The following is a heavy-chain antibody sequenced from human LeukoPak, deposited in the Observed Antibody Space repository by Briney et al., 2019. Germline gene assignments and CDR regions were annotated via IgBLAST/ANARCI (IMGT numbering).Heavy chain of an antibody. CDR2: IGGNT. Sequence: PGGSLRLSCAASGFTFSSYAMNWVRQAPGKGLEWVSAIGGNTYYADSVKGRFTISRDNSKNTLYLQMNSLRAEDTAVYYCAKGEEGEQDFDYWGQGTLVTVSS. CDR3: AKGEEGEQDFDY. J-gene: IGHJ4*02. D-gene: IGHD6-13*01. CDR1: GFTFSSYA. V-gene: IGHV3-23*01.